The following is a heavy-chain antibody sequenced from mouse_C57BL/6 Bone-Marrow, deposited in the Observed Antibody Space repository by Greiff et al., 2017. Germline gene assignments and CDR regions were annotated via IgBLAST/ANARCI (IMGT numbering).Heavy chain of an antibody. CDR2: INPSTGYT. Sequence: LQESGAELAKPGASVKMSCKASGYTFTSYWMHWVKQRPGQGLEWIGYINPSTGYTEYNQKFKDKATLTADKSSSTAYMQLSSLTSEDSAVYYCARDYYGSSYVFDYWGQGTTLTVSS. D-gene: IGHD1-1*01. CDR3: ARDYYGSSYVFDY. V-gene: IGHV1-7*01. CDR1: GYTFTSYW. J-gene: IGHJ2*01.